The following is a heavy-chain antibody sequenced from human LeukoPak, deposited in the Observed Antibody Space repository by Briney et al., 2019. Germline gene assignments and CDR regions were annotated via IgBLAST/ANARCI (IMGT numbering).Heavy chain of an antibody. CDR2: IYYIGST. CDR3: ARTYCGGDCRGYYYHYYMDV. CDR1: GDSISSYY. Sequence: SETLSLTCTVSGDSISSYYWSWIRQPPGKGLEWIGYIYYIGSTNYSPSLKSRVTISVDRSKNQFSLKLRSVTAADTAVYYCARTYCGGDCRGYYYHYYMDVWGKGTTVTISS. J-gene: IGHJ6*03. V-gene: IGHV4-59*08. D-gene: IGHD2-21*02.